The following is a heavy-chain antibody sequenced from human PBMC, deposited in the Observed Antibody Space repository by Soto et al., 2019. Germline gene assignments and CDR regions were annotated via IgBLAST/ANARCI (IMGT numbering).Heavy chain of an antibody. Sequence: QVQLVESGGGVVQPGRSLRLSCAASGFTFSSYGMHWVRQAPGKGLEWVAVISYDGSNKYYADSVKGRFTISRDNSKNTLYLQMNSLRAEDTAVYYCAKDRDYGLYYLDYWGQGTLVTVSS. V-gene: IGHV3-30*18. D-gene: IGHD4-17*01. CDR3: AKDRDYGLYYLDY. CDR2: ISYDGSNK. CDR1: GFTFSSYG. J-gene: IGHJ4*02.